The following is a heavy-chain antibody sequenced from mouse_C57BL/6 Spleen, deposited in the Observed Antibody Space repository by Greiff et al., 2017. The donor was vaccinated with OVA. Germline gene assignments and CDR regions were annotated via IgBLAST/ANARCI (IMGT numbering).Heavy chain of an antibody. CDR1: GFNIKDYY. CDR2: LDPEDGEP. D-gene: IGHD1-1*01. CDR3: ARRVGYGDCDY. V-gene: IGHV14-2*01. Sequence: EVKLQEPGAELVKPGASVKLSCTASGFNIKDYYMHWVKQRTEQGLEWIGRLDPEDGEPKSAPKFPGKATITADTSSNTAYLQLSSLTSEDTAVYYCARRVGYGDCDYGGQGTTLTVSS. J-gene: IGHJ2*01.